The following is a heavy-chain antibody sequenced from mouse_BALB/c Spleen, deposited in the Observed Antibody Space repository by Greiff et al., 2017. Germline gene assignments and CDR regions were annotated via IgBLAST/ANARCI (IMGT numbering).Heavy chain of an antibody. J-gene: IGHJ4*01. CDR2: ISSGGSYT. CDR1: GFTFSSYA. Sequence: KLVESGGGLVKPGGSLKLSCAASGFTFSSYAMSWVRQTPEKRLEWVATISSGGSYTYYPDSVKGRFTISRDNAKNTLYLQMSSLRSEDTAMYYCARSITTATMDYWGQGTSVTVSS. V-gene: IGHV5-9-3*01. CDR3: ARSITTATMDY. D-gene: IGHD1-2*01.